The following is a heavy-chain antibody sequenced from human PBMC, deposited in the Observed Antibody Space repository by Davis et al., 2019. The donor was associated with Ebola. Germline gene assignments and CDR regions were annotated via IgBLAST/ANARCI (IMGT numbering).Heavy chain of an antibody. CDR1: GGSISSSSYY. CDR2: IYYSGST. J-gene: IGHJ4*02. D-gene: IGHD3-3*01. V-gene: IGHV4-39*07. Sequence: MPSETLSLTCTVSGGSISSSSYYWGWIRQPPGKGLEWIGSIYYSGSTYYNPSLKSRVTISVDTSKNQFSLKLSSVTAADTAVYYCARAAYYDFWSGYSRIPHFDYWGQGTLVTVSS. CDR3: ARAAYYDFWSGYSRIPHFDY.